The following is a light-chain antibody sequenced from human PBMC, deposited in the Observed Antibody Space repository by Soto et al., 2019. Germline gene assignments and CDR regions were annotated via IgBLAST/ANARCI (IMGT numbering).Light chain of an antibody. J-gene: IGKJ1*01. CDR1: QSVSSN. Sequence: EIMMTQSPGTLSASPGERATLSCRASQSVSSNLAWYQQKPGQAPRLLIYAVSTRATGIPARFSGSGSGTEFTLTISSLQSEGLAVYYCQQYNKWPLTFGQGTKVEIK. CDR2: AVS. V-gene: IGKV3-15*01. CDR3: QQYNKWPLT.